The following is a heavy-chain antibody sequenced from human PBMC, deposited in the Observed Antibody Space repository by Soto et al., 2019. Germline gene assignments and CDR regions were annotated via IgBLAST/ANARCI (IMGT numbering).Heavy chain of an antibody. J-gene: IGHJ4*02. CDR3: AKTERSSGWYYFDY. D-gene: IGHD6-19*01. CDR2: ISYDGSNK. CDR1: GFTFSSYG. Sequence: QVQLVESGGGVVQPGRSLRLSCAASGFTFSSYGMHWVRQAPGKGLEWVAVISYDGSNKYYADSVKGRFTISRDNSKNTLYLQMNSLRAEETAVYYCAKTERSSGWYYFDYGGQGTLVTVSS. V-gene: IGHV3-30*18.